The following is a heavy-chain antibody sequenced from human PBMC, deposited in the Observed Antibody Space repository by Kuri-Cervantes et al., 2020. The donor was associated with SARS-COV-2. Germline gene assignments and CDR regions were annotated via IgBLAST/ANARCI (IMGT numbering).Heavy chain of an antibody. CDR2: ISGSGGST. CDR1: GFTFSSYA. D-gene: IGHD3-10*01. V-gene: IGHV3-23*01. Sequence: GESLKISCAASGFTFSSYAMHWVRQAPGKGLEWVSAISGSGGSTYYADSVKGRFTISRDSSKNTLYLQMNSLRAEDTAVYYCAKGGSGSYYAFDPWGQGTLVTVSS. CDR3: AKGGSGSYYAFDP. J-gene: IGHJ5*02.